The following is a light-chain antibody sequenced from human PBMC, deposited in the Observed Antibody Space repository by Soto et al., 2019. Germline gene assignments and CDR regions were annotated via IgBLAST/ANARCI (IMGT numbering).Light chain of an antibody. J-gene: IGKJ4*01. CDR3: QQRSNWPLT. Sequence: EIVLTQSPATLSLSPGERATLSCRASQSVSSYLAWYQHKPGQAPRLLIYDASSRATGIPARFSGSGSGTDFTLAISSLEPEDFAVYYCQQRSNWPLTFGGGTKADIK. V-gene: IGKV3-11*01. CDR1: QSVSSY. CDR2: DAS.